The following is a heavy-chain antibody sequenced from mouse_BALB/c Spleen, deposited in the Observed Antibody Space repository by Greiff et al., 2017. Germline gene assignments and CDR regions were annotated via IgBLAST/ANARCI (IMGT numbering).Heavy chain of an antibody. CDR3: ARGNYAMDY. CDR2: IDPANGNT. CDR1: GFNIKDTY. Sequence: EVQRVESGAELVKPGASVKLSCTASGFNIKDTYMHWVKQRPEQGLEWIGRIDPANGNTKYDPKFQGKATITADTSSNTAYLQLSSLTSEDTAVYYCARGNYAMDYWGQGTSVTVSS. V-gene: IGHV14-3*02. J-gene: IGHJ4*01.